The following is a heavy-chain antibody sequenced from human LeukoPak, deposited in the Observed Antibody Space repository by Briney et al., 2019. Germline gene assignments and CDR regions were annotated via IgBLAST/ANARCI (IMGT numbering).Heavy chain of an antibody. J-gene: IGHJ4*02. CDR1: GDSISSSSYY. CDR3: ARATVAVPDY. D-gene: IGHD6-19*01. CDR2: IYYSGNT. Sequence: SETLSVTCTVSGDSISSSSYYWGWIRQPPGKWLQWIGSIYYSGNTYYNPSFKGRVTISLDMSKNQFSLKLSSVTAADTAVYYCARATVAVPDYWGQGTLVTVSS. V-gene: IGHV4-39*01.